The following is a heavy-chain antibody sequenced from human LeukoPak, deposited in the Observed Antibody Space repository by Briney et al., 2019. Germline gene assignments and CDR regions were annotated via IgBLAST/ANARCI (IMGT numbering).Heavy chain of an antibody. CDR2: IYHSGST. CDR3: ARVPILSMTGGYFDY. D-gene: IGHD2/OR15-2a*01. J-gene: IGHJ4*02. CDR1: GGSISSSNW. Sequence: KASETLSLTCAVSGGSISSSNWWSWVRQPPGKGLEWIGEIYHSGSTNYNPSLKSRVTISVDKSKNQFSLKLSSVTAADTAVYYCARVPILSMTGGYFDYWGQGTLVTVSS. V-gene: IGHV4-4*02.